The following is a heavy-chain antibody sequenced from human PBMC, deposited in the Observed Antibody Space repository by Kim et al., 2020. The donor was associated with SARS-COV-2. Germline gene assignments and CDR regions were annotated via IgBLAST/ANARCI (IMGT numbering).Heavy chain of an antibody. CDR3: AKAAALLWFRELLDDAFDI. CDR2: ISWNSGSI. CDR1: GFTFDDYA. V-gene: IGHV3-9*01. Sequence: SLRLSCAASGFTFDDYAMHWVRQAPGKGLEWVSGISWNSGSIGYADSVKGRFTISRDNAKNSLYLQMNSLRAEDTALYYCAKAAALLWFRELLDDAFDIWGQGTMVTVSS. J-gene: IGHJ3*02. D-gene: IGHD3-10*01.